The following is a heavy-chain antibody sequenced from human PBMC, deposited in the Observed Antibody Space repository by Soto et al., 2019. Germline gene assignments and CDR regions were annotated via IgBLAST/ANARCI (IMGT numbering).Heavy chain of an antibody. J-gene: IGHJ4*02. V-gene: IGHV4-39*01. CDR1: GDSISRGSYY. CDR3: AKVHSALFLY. Sequence: SETLSLTCIVSGDSISRGSYYWGWIRQPPGKGLEWIGSVYYSGSPYYNPSLQSRVTISLDTSKNQFSLNLTSVTAADTAIYYCAKVHSALFLYWGPGALVTVPQ. CDR2: VYYSGSP. D-gene: IGHD5-18*01.